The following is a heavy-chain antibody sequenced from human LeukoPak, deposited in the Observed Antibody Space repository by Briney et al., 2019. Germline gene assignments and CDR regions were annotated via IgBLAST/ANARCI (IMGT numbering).Heavy chain of an antibody. CDR1: GFTFSSYA. CDR3: AKVPGIAVAGTN. Sequence: GGSLRLSCAASGFTFSSYAMSWVRQAPGKGLEWVSAISGSGGSTYYADSVKGRFTISRDDSKNTLYLQMNSLRAEDTAVYYCAKVPGIAVAGTNWGQGTLVTVSS. V-gene: IGHV3-23*01. CDR2: ISGSGGST. D-gene: IGHD6-19*01. J-gene: IGHJ4*02.